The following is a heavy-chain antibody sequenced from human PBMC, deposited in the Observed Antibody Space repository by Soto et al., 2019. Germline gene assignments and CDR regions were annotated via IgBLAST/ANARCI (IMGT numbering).Heavy chain of an antibody. J-gene: IGHJ4*02. D-gene: IGHD3-9*01. CDR2: IYYSGST. V-gene: IGHV4-39*01. Sequence: PSETLSLTCTFSGGSISSSSYYLGWIRQPPGKGLEWIGSIYYSGSTYYNPSLKSRVTISVDTSKNQFSLKLSSVTAADTAVYYCARHRRYFDWLLKLHLDYWGQGTLVTVSS. CDR3: ARHRRYFDWLLKLHLDY. CDR1: GGSISSSSYY.